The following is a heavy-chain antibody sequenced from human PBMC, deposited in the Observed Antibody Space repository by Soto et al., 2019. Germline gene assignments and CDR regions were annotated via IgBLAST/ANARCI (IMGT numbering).Heavy chain of an antibody. V-gene: IGHV4-30-2*01. D-gene: IGHD5-18*01. CDR1: GGSISSGGYS. J-gene: IGHJ6*02. Sequence: PSETLSLTGAVSGGSISSGGYSWSWIRQPPGKGLEWIGYIYHSGSTYYNPSLKSRVTISVDRSKNQFSLKLSSVTAADTAVYYCARGGYSYATAYYYGMDVWGQGTTVTVSS. CDR2: IYHSGST. CDR3: ARGGYSYATAYYYGMDV.